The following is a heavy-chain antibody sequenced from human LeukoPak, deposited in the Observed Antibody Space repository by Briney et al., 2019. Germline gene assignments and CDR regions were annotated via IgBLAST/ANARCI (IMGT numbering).Heavy chain of an antibody. V-gene: IGHV3-30*18. Sequence: GGSLRLYCAASGLTFSSYGMHWVRQAPGKGLEWVAVISYDGSNKYYADSVKGRFTISRDNSKNTLYLQMNSLRAEDTAVYYCAKGAPYYYYYYMDVWGKGTTVTVSS. CDR2: ISYDGSNK. CDR1: GLTFSSYG. J-gene: IGHJ6*03. CDR3: AKGAPYYYYYYMDV.